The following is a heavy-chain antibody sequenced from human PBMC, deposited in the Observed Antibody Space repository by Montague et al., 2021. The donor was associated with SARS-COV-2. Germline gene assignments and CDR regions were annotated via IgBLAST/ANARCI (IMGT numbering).Heavy chain of an antibody. D-gene: IGHD6-6*01. CDR1: GGSISSGGYY. J-gene: IGHJ2*01. Sequence: TLSLTCTVSGGSISSGGYYWSWLRQHPGQGLEWIGYIYYSGSTYSNPSLKIRVTISVDTSKNQFSLKLISVTAADTAVYYCARLRSSSNWYFDLWGRGTLVTVSS. V-gene: IGHV4-31*03. CDR3: ARLRSSSNWYFDL. CDR2: IYYSGST.